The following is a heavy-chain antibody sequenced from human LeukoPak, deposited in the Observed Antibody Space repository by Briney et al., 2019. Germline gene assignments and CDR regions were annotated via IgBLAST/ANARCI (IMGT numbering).Heavy chain of an antibody. CDR2: ISYDGSNK. D-gene: IGHD3-10*01. CDR3: ARESGRVPDLDY. CDR1: GFTFSSYA. V-gene: IGHV3-30*01. J-gene: IGHJ4*02. Sequence: GALRLSCAASGFTFSSYAMHWVRQAPGKGLEWVAVISYDGSNKYYADSVKGRFTISRDNSKNTLYLQMNSLRAEDTAVYYCARESGRVPDLDYWGQGTLVTVSS.